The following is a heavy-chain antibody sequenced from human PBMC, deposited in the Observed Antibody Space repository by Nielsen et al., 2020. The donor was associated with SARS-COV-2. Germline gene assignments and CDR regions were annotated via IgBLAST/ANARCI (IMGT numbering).Heavy chain of an antibody. D-gene: IGHD4-17*01. CDR3: AKCNYGDYSGAFDI. CDR2: ISGSGGST. V-gene: IGHV3-23*01. J-gene: IGHJ3*02. CDR1: GFTFSSYS. Sequence: GESLKISCAASGFTFSSYSMNWVRQAPGKGLEWVSAISGSGGSTYYADSVKGRFTISRDNSKNTLYLQMNSLRAEDTAVYYCAKCNYGDYSGAFDIWGQGTMVTVSS.